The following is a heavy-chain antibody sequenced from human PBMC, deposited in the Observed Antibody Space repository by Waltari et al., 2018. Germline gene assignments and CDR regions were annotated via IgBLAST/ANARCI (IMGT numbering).Heavy chain of an antibody. CDR2: VSVSGATV. CDR3: AASRGVYWYFDF. D-gene: IGHD3-16*01. Sequence: EMGLVPPGGGLVPTGRAPRVSFVASAFALLHYAMHWVRQVPGKGLEWVSVVSVSGATVGYADSVNGRFAISRDNAKNSLYLQMNSLRVEDTAFYYCAASRGVYWYFDFWGRGTLVSVSS. V-gene: IGHV3-9*01. J-gene: IGHJ2*01. CDR1: AFALLHYA.